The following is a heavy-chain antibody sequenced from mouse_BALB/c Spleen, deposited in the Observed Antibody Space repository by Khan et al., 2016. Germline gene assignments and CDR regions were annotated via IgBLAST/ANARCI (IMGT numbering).Heavy chain of an antibody. J-gene: IGHJ2*01. D-gene: IGHD1-1*01. CDR1: GYSITSDYA. V-gene: IGHV3-2*02. CDR2: ISSSGST. Sequence: VQLKESGPGLVKPSQSLSLTCTVTGYSITSDYAWNWIRQFPGNKLEWMGFISSSGSTNYNPSLKSRISITRATSKNQFFLQLNSVTTEDTATYYCARRNYYFGPLFDYWGQGTTLTVSS. CDR3: ARRNYYFGPLFDY.